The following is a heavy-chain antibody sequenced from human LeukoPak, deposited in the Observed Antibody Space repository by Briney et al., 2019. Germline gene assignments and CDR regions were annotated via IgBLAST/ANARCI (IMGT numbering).Heavy chain of an antibody. D-gene: IGHD3-22*01. CDR2: ISYDGSNK. CDR1: GFTFSSYA. V-gene: IGHV3-30-3*01. J-gene: IGHJ1*01. Sequence: QTGRSLRLSCAASGFTFSSYAMHWVRQAPGKGLEWVAVISYDGSNKYYADSVKGRFTISRDNSKNTLYLQMNSLRAEDTAVYYCATYSSLNAREFQHWGQGTLVTVSS. CDR3: ATYSSLNAREFQH.